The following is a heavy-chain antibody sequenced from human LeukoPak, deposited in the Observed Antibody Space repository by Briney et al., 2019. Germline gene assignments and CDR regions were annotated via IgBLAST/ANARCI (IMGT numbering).Heavy chain of an antibody. V-gene: IGHV3-48*02. D-gene: IGHD2-21*02. CDR2: ISSSSSTI. CDR3: ARGRRGIVVVTAIPIPDY. Sequence: GGSLRLSCAASGFTFSSYSMNWVRQAPGKGLEWVSYISSSSSTIYYADSVKGRFTISRDNAKNSLYLQMNSLRDEDTAVYYCARGRRGIVVVTAIPIPDYWGQGTLVTVSS. J-gene: IGHJ4*02. CDR1: GFTFSSYS.